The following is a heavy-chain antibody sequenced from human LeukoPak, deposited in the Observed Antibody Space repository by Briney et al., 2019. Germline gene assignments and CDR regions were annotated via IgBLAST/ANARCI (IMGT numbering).Heavy chain of an antibody. Sequence: GASVKVSCKASGYTFTTYTMHWVRQAPGQRLEWMGWINADTGNTKCSQEFQGRLTITRDTSASTVYMDLSSLKSEDMAVYYCARSGGSRGTVTPPGGFWGQGTLVTVSS. CDR2: INADTGNT. D-gene: IGHD4-17*01. CDR3: ARSGGSRGTVTPPGGF. V-gene: IGHV1-3*03. J-gene: IGHJ4*02. CDR1: GYTFTTYT.